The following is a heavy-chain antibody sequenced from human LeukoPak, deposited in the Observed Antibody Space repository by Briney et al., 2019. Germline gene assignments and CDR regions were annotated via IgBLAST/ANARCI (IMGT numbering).Heavy chain of an antibody. CDR2: ISYDGSNE. V-gene: IGHV3-30-3*01. Sequence: PGGSLRLSCAASGFTFSSYNMNWVRQAPGKGLEWVAVISYDGSNEYYADSVKGRFTISRDNSKNTLYLQMNSLRAEDTAVYYCAREWLDGYNYGGFDYWGQGTLVTVPS. CDR3: AREWLDGYNYGGFDY. J-gene: IGHJ4*02. D-gene: IGHD5-24*01. CDR1: GFTFSSYN.